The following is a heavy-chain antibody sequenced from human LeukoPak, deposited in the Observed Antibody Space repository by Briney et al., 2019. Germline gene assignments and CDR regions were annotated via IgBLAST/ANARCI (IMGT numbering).Heavy chain of an antibody. J-gene: IGHJ5*02. CDR3: ARDIYGDYGPGWFDP. D-gene: IGHD4-17*01. V-gene: IGHV4-59*01. Sequence: PSETLSLTCTVSGGSISSYYWSWIRQPPGKGLEWIGYIYYSGSTNYNPSLKSRVTISVDTSKNQLSLKLSSVTAADTAVYYCARDIYGDYGPGWFDPWGQGTLVTVSS. CDR1: GGSISSYY. CDR2: IYYSGST.